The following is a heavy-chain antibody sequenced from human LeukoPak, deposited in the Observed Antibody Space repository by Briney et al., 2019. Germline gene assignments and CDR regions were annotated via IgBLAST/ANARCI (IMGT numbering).Heavy chain of an antibody. CDR1: GGSISSGTYY. Sequence: SETLSLTCTVSGGSISSGTYYWSWIRQPAGKGLEWIGRIHTSGSTNYNPSLKSRVTISLDPSKNQFSLKLSSVTAADTAVYYCARDGSGWLNWFDPWGQGTLVTVSS. J-gene: IGHJ5*02. CDR3: ARDGSGWLNWFDP. V-gene: IGHV4-61*02. D-gene: IGHD6-19*01. CDR2: IHTSGST.